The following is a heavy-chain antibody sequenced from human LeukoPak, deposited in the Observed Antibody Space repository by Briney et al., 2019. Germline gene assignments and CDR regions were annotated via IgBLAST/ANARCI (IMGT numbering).Heavy chain of an antibody. V-gene: IGHV1-18*01. CDR2: INVYNGNT. D-gene: IGHD4-17*01. J-gene: IGHJ3*02. Sequence: ASVKVSCKTSGYNFTNYGIGWVRQAPGQGLEWMGWINVYNGNTNYAQRLQGRVTMTTDTSTSTAYMEATSLRPDDTAMYFCARYSEYGRTFAGFDMWGQGTMVTVSS. CDR1: GYNFTNYG. CDR3: ARYSEYGRTFAGFDM.